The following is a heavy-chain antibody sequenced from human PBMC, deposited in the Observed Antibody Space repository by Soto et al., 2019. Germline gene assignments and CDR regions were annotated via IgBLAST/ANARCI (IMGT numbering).Heavy chain of an antibody. CDR1: EITLNVYW. V-gene: IGHV3-74*01. Sequence: AGGSLRLSCTASEITLNVYWMYWIRQAPGKGLVWVSRINPESTTLTYADSVTGRFTISRDSAKNTLYLQMNGLSAEDTAIYYCTKDTLGAWDSWGQGTLVTVCS. CDR2: INPESTTL. J-gene: IGHJ4*02. CDR3: TKDTLGAWDS.